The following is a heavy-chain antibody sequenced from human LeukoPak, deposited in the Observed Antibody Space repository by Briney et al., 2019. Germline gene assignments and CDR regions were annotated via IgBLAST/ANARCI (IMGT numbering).Heavy chain of an antibody. CDR1: GGSISSGDYY. D-gene: IGHD3-22*01. CDR3: ARDPVYYYDSSGYDQALY. CDR2: IYYSGST. V-gene: IGHV4-30-4*01. Sequence: PSQTLSLTCTVSGGSISSGDYYWSWIRQPPGKGLEWIGYIYYSGSTYYNPSLKSRVTISVDTSKNQFSLKLSSVTAADTAVYYCARDPVYYYDSSGYDQALYWGQGTLVTVSS. J-gene: IGHJ4*02.